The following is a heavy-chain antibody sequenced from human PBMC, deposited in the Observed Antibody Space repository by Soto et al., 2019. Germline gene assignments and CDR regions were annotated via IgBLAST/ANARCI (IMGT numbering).Heavy chain of an antibody. V-gene: IGHV3-21*01. Sequence: EVQLVESGGGLVKPGGSLRLSCAASGFTFSSFTMNWVRQAPGKGLEWVSYISSSSSYIYYADSLKGRFTIFRNNAKNSLFLQMNSLRAEDTAVYYCARDFSALVTAILGYWGQGTLVTVSS. CDR1: GFTFSSFT. D-gene: IGHD2-21*02. CDR3: ARDFSALVTAILGY. J-gene: IGHJ4*02. CDR2: ISSSSSYI.